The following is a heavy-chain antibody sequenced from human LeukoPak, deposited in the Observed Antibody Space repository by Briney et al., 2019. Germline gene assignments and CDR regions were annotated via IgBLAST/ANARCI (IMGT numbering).Heavy chain of an antibody. CDR1: GFTFTTYW. J-gene: IGHJ4*02. D-gene: IGHD1-26*01. CDR3: ARTRIVGAPGDY. CDR2: INSDGSIT. V-gene: IGHV3-74*01. Sequence: GGSLRLSCAASGFTFTTYWMHWVRQTPGKGLVWVSHINSDGSITSYADSVKGRFTISRDNSKNTLYLQMNSLRAEDTAVYYCARTRIVGAPGDYWGQGTLVTVSS.